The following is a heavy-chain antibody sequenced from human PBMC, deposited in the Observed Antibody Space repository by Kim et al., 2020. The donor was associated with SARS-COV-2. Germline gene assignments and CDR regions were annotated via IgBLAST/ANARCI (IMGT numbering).Heavy chain of an antibody. CDR3: ARGSSSWYHWFDP. D-gene: IGHD6-13*01. J-gene: IGHJ5*02. V-gene: IGHV4-39*01. Sequence: YNPSLKNRVTISVATSKNQFSLKLSSVTAADTAVYYCARGSSSWYHWFDPWGQGTLVTVSS.